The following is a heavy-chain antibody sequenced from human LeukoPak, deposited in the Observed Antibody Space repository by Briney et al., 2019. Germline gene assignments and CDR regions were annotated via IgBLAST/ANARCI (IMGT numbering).Heavy chain of an antibody. CDR3: ARDGGYYYGRGFDY. CDR2: IYSGGST. CDR1: GYSISSGYY. Sequence: LSLTCTVSGYSISSGYYWDWIRQPPGKGLEWVSVIYSGGSTYYADSVKGRFTISRDNSKNTLYLQMNSLRAEDTAVYYCARDGGYYYGRGFDYWGQGTLVTVSS. J-gene: IGHJ4*02. V-gene: IGHV3-53*01. D-gene: IGHD3-3*01.